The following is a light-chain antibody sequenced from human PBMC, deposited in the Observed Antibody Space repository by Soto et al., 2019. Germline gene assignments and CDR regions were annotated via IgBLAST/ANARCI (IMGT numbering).Light chain of an antibody. J-gene: IGKJ3*01. CDR3: QQYFSTLPT. CDR1: QSVLYSSNNKNY. V-gene: IGKV4-1*01. CDR2: WAS. Sequence: DIVMTQSPDSLGVSLGERATINCKSSQSVLYSSNNKNYLAWYQQKPGQPPKLLIYWASARESGVPDRFSGSGSATDYTLTISSLQAEDVAVYYCQQYFSTLPTFGPGTKVDIK.